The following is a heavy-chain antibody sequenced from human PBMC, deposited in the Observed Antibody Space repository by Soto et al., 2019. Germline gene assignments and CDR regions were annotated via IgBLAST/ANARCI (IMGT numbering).Heavy chain of an antibody. CDR2: ISISGTSG. CDR3: GRVLYGSGTNWFDP. Sequence: QVQLVESGGGLVKPGGSLRLSCTASGFTFSDYYMGWIRQAPGEGLEYMSYISISGTSGYYADSVKGRFTISRDNTRKSLYLQMNSLSAEDTAMYYCGRVLYGSGTNWFDPWGQGALVTVSS. CDR1: GFTFSDYY. J-gene: IGHJ5*02. V-gene: IGHV3-11*01. D-gene: IGHD3-10*01.